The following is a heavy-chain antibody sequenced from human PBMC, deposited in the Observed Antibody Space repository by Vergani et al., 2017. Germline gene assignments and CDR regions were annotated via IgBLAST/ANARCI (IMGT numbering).Heavy chain of an antibody. CDR3: ARFVTGYDAFDI. D-gene: IGHD7-27*01. Sequence: VQLVESGGGLVQPGGSLRLSCAASGFTFSSYDMHWVRQATGEGLEWVSAIGTAGDTYYPGSVKGRFTISRENAKNSLYLQMNSLRAGDTAVYYCARFVTGYDAFDIWGQGTMVTVSS. CDR1: GFTFSSYD. V-gene: IGHV3-13*01. J-gene: IGHJ3*02. CDR2: IGTAGDT.